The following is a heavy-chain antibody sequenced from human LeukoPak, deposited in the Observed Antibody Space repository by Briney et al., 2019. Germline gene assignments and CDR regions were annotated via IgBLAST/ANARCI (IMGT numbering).Heavy chain of an antibody. V-gene: IGHV1-69*04. D-gene: IGHD3-10*01. CDR1: GGTFSSYA. Sequence: GSSVKVSCKASGGTFSSYAISWVRQAPGQGLEWMGRIIPILGIANYAQKFQGRVTITADKSTSTAYMELSSLRSEDTAVYYCARDRKGPRDHYYGSGSSFDYWGQGTLVTVSS. CDR2: IIPILGIA. CDR3: ARDRKGPRDHYYGSGSSFDY. J-gene: IGHJ4*02.